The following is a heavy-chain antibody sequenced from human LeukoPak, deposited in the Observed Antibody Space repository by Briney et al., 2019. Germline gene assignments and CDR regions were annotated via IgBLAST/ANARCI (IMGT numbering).Heavy chain of an antibody. CDR3: AREYYYDSSGYYWE. CDR2: IYTSGST. V-gene: IGHV4-4*07. D-gene: IGHD3-22*01. Sequence: SETLSLTCTVSAGSISSYYWSWIRQPAGKGLEWIGRIYTSGSTNYNPSLKSRVTMSVDTSKNQFSLKLSSVTAADTAVYYCAREYYYDSSGYYWEWGQGTLVTVSS. CDR1: AGSISSYY. J-gene: IGHJ4*02.